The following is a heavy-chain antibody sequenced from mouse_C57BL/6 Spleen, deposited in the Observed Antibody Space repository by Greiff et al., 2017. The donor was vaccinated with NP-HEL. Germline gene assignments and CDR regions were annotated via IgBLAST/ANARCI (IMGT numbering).Heavy chain of an antibody. CDR1: GYTFTSYT. CDR2: INPSSGYT. V-gene: IGHV1-4*01. CDR3: AREEADYYGSSSFDY. J-gene: IGHJ2*01. D-gene: IGHD1-1*01. Sequence: QVQLQQSGAELARPGASVKMSCKASGYTFTSYTMHWVKQRPGQGLEWIGYINPSSGYTKYNQKFKDKATLTADKSSSTAYMQLSSLTSEDSAVYYCAREEADYYGSSSFDYWGQGTTLTVSS.